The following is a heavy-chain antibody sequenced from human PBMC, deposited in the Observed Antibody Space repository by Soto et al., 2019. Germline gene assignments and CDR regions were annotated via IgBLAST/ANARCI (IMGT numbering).Heavy chain of an antibody. Sequence: ASVKVSCKASGGTFSSYAISWVRQAPGQGLEWMGGIIPIFGTANHAQKFQGRVTITADESTSTAYMELSSLRSEDTAVYYCAREIKVLPYCYGMDVWGQGTTVTVSS. D-gene: IGHD3-16*01. CDR3: AREIKVLPYCYGMDV. J-gene: IGHJ6*02. V-gene: IGHV1-69*13. CDR2: IIPIFGTA. CDR1: GGTFSSYA.